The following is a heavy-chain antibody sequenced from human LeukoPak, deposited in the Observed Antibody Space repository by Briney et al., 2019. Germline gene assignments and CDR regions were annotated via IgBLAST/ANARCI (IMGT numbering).Heavy chain of an antibody. CDR3: AKDLDGASTYYYGMDV. CDR2: ISYDGSNK. CDR1: GFTFSSYG. D-gene: IGHD4-17*01. Sequence: PGGSLRLSCAASGFTFSSYGMHWVRQAPGKGLEWVAVISYDGSNKYYADSVKGRFTIPRDNSKNTLYLQMNSLRAEDTAVYYCAKDLDGASTYYYGMDVWGQGTTVTVSS. V-gene: IGHV3-30*18. J-gene: IGHJ6*02.